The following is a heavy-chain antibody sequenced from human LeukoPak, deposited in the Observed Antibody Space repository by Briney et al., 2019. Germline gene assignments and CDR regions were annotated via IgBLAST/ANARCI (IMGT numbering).Heavy chain of an antibody. V-gene: IGHV3-20*04. CDR2: IHWNGTSI. J-gene: IGHJ5*02. D-gene: IGHD3-3*01. CDR3: ARLLTFYDFSFDP. CDR1: GFTFDDCD. Sequence: GGSLRLSCAASGFTFDDCDMTWVRQVPGKGLEWVSGIHWNGTSIGYADSVKGRFTISRDNAKNSVYLQMNSLRPEDTAFYYCARLLTFYDFSFDPWGQGTLVTVSS.